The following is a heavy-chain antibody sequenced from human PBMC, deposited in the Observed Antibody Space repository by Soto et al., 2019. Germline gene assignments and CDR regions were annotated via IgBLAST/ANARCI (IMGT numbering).Heavy chain of an antibody. CDR1: GYDFTKYW. Sequence: GESLKISCQGSGYDFTKYWITWVRQVPGKGLEWMARIDPGDSYSDYSPSFRGHVTMSIDKSTSTAHLQWTSLRTSDTAIYYCARLDRPTVAGTCNNWGQGTQVTVSS. V-gene: IGHV5-10-1*01. J-gene: IGHJ4*02. D-gene: IGHD6-19*01. CDR3: ARLDRPTVAGTCNN. CDR2: IDPGDSYS.